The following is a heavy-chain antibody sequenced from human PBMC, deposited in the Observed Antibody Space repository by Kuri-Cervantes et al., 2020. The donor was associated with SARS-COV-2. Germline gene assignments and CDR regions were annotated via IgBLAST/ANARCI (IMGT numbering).Heavy chain of an antibody. CDR1: GYSISSSNW. CDR2: IYYSGST. D-gene: IGHD4-17*01. J-gene: IGHJ5*02. CDR3: ARTGTVTTEGWFDP. Sequence: SETLSLTCAVSGYSISSSNWWGWIRQPPGKGLEWIGYIYYSGSTYYNPSLKSRVTMSVDTSKNQFSLKLSSVTAVDTAVYYCARTGTVTTEGWFDPWGQGTLVTVSS. V-gene: IGHV4-28*01.